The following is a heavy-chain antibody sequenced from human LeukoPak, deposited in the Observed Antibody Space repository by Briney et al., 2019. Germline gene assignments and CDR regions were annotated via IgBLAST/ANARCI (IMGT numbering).Heavy chain of an antibody. CDR1: GDSISNYY. Sequence: SETLSLTCTVSGDSISNYYRSWIRQSPGKELEWIGYMYNRGSTIYNPSLKSRVTISTDTSKNQFSLRLTSVTAADTVVYYCARAEKAVTGTLDYWGQGTLITVSS. CDR3: ARAEKAVTGTLDY. CDR2: MYNRGST. D-gene: IGHD6-19*01. V-gene: IGHV4-59*01. J-gene: IGHJ4*02.